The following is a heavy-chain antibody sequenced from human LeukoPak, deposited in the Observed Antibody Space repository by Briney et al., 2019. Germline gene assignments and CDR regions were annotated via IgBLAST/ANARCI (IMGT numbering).Heavy chain of an antibody. CDR2: ISANSGNT. D-gene: IGHD3-3*01. V-gene: IGHV1-18*01. Sequence: ASVKVSCKASGYTFINYGISWVRQAPGQGLEWMGWISANSGNTKFAQKVQGRITMTIDTSTSTAYMELRSLRSDDTAIYYCARDRHYDASTVFDPWGQGTLVTVSS. CDR1: GYTFINYG. J-gene: IGHJ5*02. CDR3: ARDRHYDASTVFDP.